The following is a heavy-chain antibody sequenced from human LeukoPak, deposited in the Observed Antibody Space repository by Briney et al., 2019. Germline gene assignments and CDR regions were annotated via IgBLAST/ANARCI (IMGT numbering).Heavy chain of an antibody. D-gene: IGHD3-10*01. CDR2: VSSSGATT. J-gene: IGHJ4*02. Sequence: PGGSLRLSCAASGLTFSSHEMNWVRQAPGKGLEWISCVSSSGATTYYADSVKGRFTISRDNAKNSLYMHMNSLRAEDTGVYYCARSTVVLWFGDQIPPFDSWGRGTLVTVSS. CDR3: ARSTVVLWFGDQIPPFDS. CDR1: GLTFSSHE. V-gene: IGHV3-48*03.